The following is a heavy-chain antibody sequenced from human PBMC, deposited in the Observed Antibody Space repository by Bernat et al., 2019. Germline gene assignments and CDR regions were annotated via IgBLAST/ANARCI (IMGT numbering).Heavy chain of an antibody. CDR3: ARVREYSYGYYFDY. J-gene: IGHJ4*02. CDR2: INHSGST. V-gene: IGHV4-34*01. Sequence: QVQLQQWGAGLLKPSETLSLTCAVYGGSFSGYYWSWIRQPPGKGLEWIGEINHSGSTNYNPSLKSRVTISVDTSKNQFSLKLSSVTAADTAVYYCARVREYSYGYYFDYWGQGTLVTVSS. D-gene: IGHD5-18*01. CDR1: GGSFSGYY.